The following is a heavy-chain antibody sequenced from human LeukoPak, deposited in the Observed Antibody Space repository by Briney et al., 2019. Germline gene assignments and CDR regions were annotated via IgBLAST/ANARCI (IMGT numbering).Heavy chain of an antibody. CDR3: ARVDMVRGSDAFDI. CDR1: GFTFSDYY. CDR2: ISSSGSTI. J-gene: IGHJ3*02. V-gene: IGHV3-11*04. Sequence: GGSLRLSCAASGFTFSDYYMSWIRQAPGKGLEWVSYISSSGSTIYYADSVKGRFTISRDNAKNSLYLQMNSLRAGDTAVYYCARVDMVRGSDAFDIWGQGTMVTVSS. D-gene: IGHD3-10*01.